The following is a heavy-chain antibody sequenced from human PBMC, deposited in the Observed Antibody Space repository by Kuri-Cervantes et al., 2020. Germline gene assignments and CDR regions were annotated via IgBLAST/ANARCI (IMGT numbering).Heavy chain of an antibody. CDR2: MYHSGRT. J-gene: IGHJ3*02. CDR3: ARSYYNILAGSYNDAFDM. D-gene: IGHD3-9*01. V-gene: IGHV4-59*04. Sequence: SETLSLTCTVSGGSISSYYWSWIRQPPGKGLEWIGYMYHSGRTYYNPYLKSRVPVSVDRSKYQFSLKLSSVTVADTAVDYGARSYYNILAGSYNDAFDMWGQGTMVTVSS. CDR1: GGSISSYY.